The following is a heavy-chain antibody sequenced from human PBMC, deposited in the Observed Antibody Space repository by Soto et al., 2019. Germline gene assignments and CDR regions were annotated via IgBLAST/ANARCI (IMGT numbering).Heavy chain of an antibody. V-gene: IGHV1-69*12. CDR1: GGTFSSYA. J-gene: IGHJ6*02. CDR3: ASASDDSSDDYFVNYYYGMDV. D-gene: IGHD3-22*01. Sequence: QVQLVQSGAEVKKPGSSVKVSCKASGGTFSSYAISWVRQAPGQGLEWMGGIIPIFGTANYAQKFQGRVTITADESTSTAYMELSSLRSEDTAVYYCASASDDSSDDYFVNYYYGMDVWGQGTTVTVSS. CDR2: IIPIFGTA.